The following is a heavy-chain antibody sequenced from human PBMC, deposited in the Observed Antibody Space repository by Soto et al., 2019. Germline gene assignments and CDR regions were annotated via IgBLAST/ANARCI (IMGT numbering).Heavy chain of an antibody. Sequence: SETLSLTCNMSGDSYSISTYSWSWIRQPPGKALQWIGFIYQSGVTSYNPSLASRVSISLDRSNNQCSLKLKSVTAADKAVYFCAGMPYTSGLRFDPWGPGTLVTVSS. V-gene: IGHV4-30-2*01. CDR1: GDSYSISTYS. D-gene: IGHD6-19*01. CDR2: IYQSGVT. J-gene: IGHJ5*02. CDR3: AGMPYTSGLRFDP.